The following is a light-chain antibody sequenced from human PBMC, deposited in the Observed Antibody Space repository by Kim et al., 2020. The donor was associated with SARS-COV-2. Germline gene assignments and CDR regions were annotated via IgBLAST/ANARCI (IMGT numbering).Light chain of an antibody. V-gene: IGLV1-44*01. CDR3: AAWDGSQNAVV. Sequence: GQRVTISCSSSSDNVGSNNVNWYQQLPGTAPKLLIYRNNQRPSGVPDRFSGSKSGNSASLAISGLQSEDEADYYCAAWDGSQNAVVFGGGTQLTVL. CDR1: SDNVGSNN. CDR2: RNN. J-gene: IGLJ2*01.